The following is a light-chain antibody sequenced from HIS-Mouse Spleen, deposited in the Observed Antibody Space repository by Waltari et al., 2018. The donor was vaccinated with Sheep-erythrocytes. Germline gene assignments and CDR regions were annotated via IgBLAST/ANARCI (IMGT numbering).Light chain of an antibody. CDR2: AAS. Sequence: DIQLTQSPSFLSASVGDRVPITCRASQGISSYLAWYQQKPGKAPKLLTYAASTLQSGVPSRFSGSGSGTEFTLTISSLQPEDFATYYCQQLNSYLTWTFGQGTKVEIK. CDR3: QQLNSYLTWT. CDR1: QGISSY. J-gene: IGKJ1*01. V-gene: IGKV1-9*01.